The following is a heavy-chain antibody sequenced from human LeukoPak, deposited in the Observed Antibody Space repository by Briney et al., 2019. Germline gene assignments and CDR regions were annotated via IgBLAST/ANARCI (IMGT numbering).Heavy chain of an antibody. CDR1: GGSFSGYY. CDR3: ARGHLGNYDSRHYEDY. D-gene: IGHD3-3*01. CDR2: INHSGST. V-gene: IGHV4-34*01. Sequence: SETLSLTCAVYGGSFSGYYWSWIRQPPGKGLEWIGEINHSGSTNYNPSLKSGVTISVDTPKNQFSLKLSSVTAADTAVYYCARGHLGNYDSRHYEDYWGQGTLVTVSS. J-gene: IGHJ4*02.